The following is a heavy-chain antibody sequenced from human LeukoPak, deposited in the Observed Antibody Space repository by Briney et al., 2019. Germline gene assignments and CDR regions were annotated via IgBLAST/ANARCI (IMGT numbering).Heavy chain of an antibody. CDR3: AKDPNSSGYYFPFDY. J-gene: IGHJ4*02. CDR1: GFTFSSYA. Sequence: PGGSLRLSCAASGFTFSSYAMSWVRQAPGKGLEWVSAISGSGGSTYYADSVKGRFTISRDNSKNTLYLQMNSLRAEDTAVYYCAKDPNSSGYYFPFDYWGQGTLVTVSS. CDR2: ISGSGGST. V-gene: IGHV3-23*01. D-gene: IGHD3-22*01.